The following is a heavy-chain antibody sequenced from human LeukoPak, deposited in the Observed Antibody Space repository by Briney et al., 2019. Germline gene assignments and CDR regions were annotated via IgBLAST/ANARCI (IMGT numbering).Heavy chain of an antibody. CDR3: ARSPTGFGSHFDY. CDR1: GGTFSSYA. CDR2: IIPIFGTA. Sequence: GASVKVSCKASGGTFSSYAISWVRQAPGQGLEWMGGIIPIFGTANYAQKFQGGVTITADESTSTAYMELSSLRSEDTAVYYCARSPTGFGSHFDYWGQGTLVTVSS. V-gene: IGHV1-69*13. J-gene: IGHJ4*02. D-gene: IGHD1-26*01.